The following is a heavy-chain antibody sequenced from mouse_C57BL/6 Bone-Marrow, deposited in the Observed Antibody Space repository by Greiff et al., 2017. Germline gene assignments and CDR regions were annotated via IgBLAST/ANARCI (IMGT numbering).Heavy chain of an antibody. Sequence: VQLQQSGPELVKPGASVKISCKASGYTFTDYYMNWVKQSHGKSLEWIGDINPNNGGTSYNQKFKGKATLTVDKSSSTAYMELRSLTSEDSAVYYCAPLPFDVWGTGTTVTVSS. CDR1: GYTFTDYY. J-gene: IGHJ1*03. CDR3: APLPFDV. V-gene: IGHV1-26*01. CDR2: INPNNGGT. D-gene: IGHD2-10*01.